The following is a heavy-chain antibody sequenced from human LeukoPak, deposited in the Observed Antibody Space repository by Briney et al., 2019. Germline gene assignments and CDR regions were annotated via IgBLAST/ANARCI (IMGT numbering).Heavy chain of an antibody. J-gene: IGHJ4*02. CDR2: IKKDGSAK. CDR3: VRGTRSISF. V-gene: IGHV3-7*01. Sequence: GGSLRLSCTASGFTFRNYWMSWVRQAPGKGLECVAYIKKDGSAKNYVDSVKGRFTISRGNAKSSLCLQMNSLRVEDTAVYYCVRGTRSISFWGEGTQVTVSS. D-gene: IGHD6-6*01. CDR1: GFTFRNYW.